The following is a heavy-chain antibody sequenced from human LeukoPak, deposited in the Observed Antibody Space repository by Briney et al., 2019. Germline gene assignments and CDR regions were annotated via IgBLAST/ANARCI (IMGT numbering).Heavy chain of an antibody. J-gene: IGHJ5*02. D-gene: IGHD5-12*01. CDR3: ARHLATSIDP. V-gene: IGHV4-34*01. Sequence: SETLSLTCAVYGGSFSGYYWSWICQPPGKGLEWIGEINHSGSTNYNPSLKSRVTISVDTSKNQFSLKLSSVTAADTAVYYCARHLATSIDPWGQGTLVTVSS. CDR1: GGSFSGYY. CDR2: INHSGST.